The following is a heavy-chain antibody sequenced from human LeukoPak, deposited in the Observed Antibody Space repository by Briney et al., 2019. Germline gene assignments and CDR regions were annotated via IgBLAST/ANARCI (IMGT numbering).Heavy chain of an antibody. CDR3: ARSGYSSSYYFDY. J-gene: IGHJ4*02. CDR2: IYYSGST. V-gene: IGHV4-59*08. D-gene: IGHD6-6*01. CDR1: GGSISSYF. Sequence: SETLSLTCTVSGGSISSYFWSWIRQPPGKGLEWIGYIYYSGSTNYNPSLKSRVTISVDTSKNQFSLRLRSVTAADTAVYYCARSGYSSSYYFDYWGQGTLVTVSS.